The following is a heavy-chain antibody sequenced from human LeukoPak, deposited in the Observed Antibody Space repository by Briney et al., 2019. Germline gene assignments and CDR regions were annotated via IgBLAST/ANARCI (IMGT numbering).Heavy chain of an antibody. CDR3: SYAHSRSGFYHS. CDR2: IYWNDDK. CDR1: GFSLSSSGVG. J-gene: IGHJ4*02. V-gene: IGHV2-5*01. D-gene: IGHD6-19*01. Sequence: TXVHPXQPLTLTCNFSGFSLSSSGVGVGWIRQPPVKALEWLALIYWNDDKRYNTSMKSRHNITKDTSKNQFVLTVTNLDPVDTATYYCSYAHSRSGFYHSWGQGTLVTVSS.